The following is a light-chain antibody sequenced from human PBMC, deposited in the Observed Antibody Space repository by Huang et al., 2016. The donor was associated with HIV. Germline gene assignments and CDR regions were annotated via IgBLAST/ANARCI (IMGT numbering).Light chain of an antibody. CDR2: LGS. CDR1: QSLLHSNGYKY. J-gene: IGKJ4*01. Sequence: DIVMTQSPLSLRVTPGEPASISCRPSQSLLHSNGYKYLDWYLQKPGQSPHLLIYLGSNRASGVPDRFSGSGSGTDFTLKISRVESEDVGVYYCMQTLQTPLTFGGGTKVEIK. CDR3: MQTLQTPLT. V-gene: IGKV2-28*01.